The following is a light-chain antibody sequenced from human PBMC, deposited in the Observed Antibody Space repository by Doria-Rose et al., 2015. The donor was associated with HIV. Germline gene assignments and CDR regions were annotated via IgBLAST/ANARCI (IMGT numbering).Light chain of an antibody. Sequence: TQSPGTLSLSPGERATLSCRASQSFSSTYLAWYQQKPGQAPKLLIYWASTRQSGVPARFSGSGSGTDFTLTISSLEAEDVAVYYCQQYYDTPSFGPGTTVDIK. V-gene: IGKV3-20*01. CDR2: WAS. CDR3: QQYYDTPS. J-gene: IGKJ3*01. CDR1: QSFSSTY.